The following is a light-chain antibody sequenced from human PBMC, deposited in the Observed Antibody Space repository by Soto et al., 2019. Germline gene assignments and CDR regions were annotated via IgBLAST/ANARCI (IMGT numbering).Light chain of an antibody. CDR2: AAS. Sequence: DIQMTQSPSSLSASVGDTVTFTCRASQSISECLNWYQQKPGKAPRLLIYAASNLDNGVPSRFSGSGSGTTFTLTIRSLQPEDFATYYCQQSYSFPRTFGQGTKVDIK. CDR3: QQSYSFPRT. J-gene: IGKJ1*01. CDR1: QSISEC. V-gene: IGKV1-39*01.